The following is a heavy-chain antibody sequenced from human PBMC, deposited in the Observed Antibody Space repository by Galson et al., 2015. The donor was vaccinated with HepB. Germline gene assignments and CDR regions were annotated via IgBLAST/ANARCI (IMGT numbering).Heavy chain of an antibody. CDR2: INHDGSEK. Sequence: SLRLSCAASGFTFSAYWMIWVRQAPGKGLEWVANINHDGSEKYYVDSVKGRFTISRDNARNSVYLQMDYLRVEDTAVYYCAQYNYWRFDYWGQGSLVTVSS. V-gene: IGHV3-7*01. CDR1: GFTFSAYW. D-gene: IGHD1-14*01. CDR3: AQYNYWRFDY. J-gene: IGHJ4*02.